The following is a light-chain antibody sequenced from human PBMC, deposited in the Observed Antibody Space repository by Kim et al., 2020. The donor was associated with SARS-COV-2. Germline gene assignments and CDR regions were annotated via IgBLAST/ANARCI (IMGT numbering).Light chain of an antibody. CDR2: LAS. Sequence: SASIGDRVTITCRASQMIDTWLAWYQQKPGKAPKRLIYLASTLENGVPPRFSGSGSGAEFTLTINNLQPDDFATYYCQQYSRFPYTFGQGTKLEI. CDR3: QQYSRFPYT. CDR1: QMIDTW. J-gene: IGKJ2*01. V-gene: IGKV1-5*03.